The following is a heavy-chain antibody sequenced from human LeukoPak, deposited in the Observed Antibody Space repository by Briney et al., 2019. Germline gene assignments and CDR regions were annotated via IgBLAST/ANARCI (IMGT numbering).Heavy chain of an antibody. V-gene: IGHV3-48*02. J-gene: IGHJ5*01. CDR2: ISSSSSTI. CDR3: ARSFDS. Sequence: GGSLRLSCAASGFTFSTYSMNWVRQAPGKGLEWVSYISSSSSTIYYADSVKGRFTISRDNAKNSLYLQMSSLRDEDTAIYYCARSFDSWGQGTLVTVAS. CDR1: GFTFSTYS.